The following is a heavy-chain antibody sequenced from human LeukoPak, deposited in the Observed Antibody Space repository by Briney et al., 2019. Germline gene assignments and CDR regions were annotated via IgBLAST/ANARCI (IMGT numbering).Heavy chain of an antibody. J-gene: IGHJ3*02. Sequence: PGGSLRLSCAASGFTFSSYAMSWVRQAPGKGLEWVSVIYSGGSTYYADSVKGRFTISRDNSKNTLYLQMNSLRAEDTAVYYCASRYCSGGSCYNTLNAFDIWGQGTMVTASS. V-gene: IGHV3-23*03. D-gene: IGHD2-15*01. CDR2: IYSGGST. CDR3: ASRYCSGGSCYNTLNAFDI. CDR1: GFTFSSYA.